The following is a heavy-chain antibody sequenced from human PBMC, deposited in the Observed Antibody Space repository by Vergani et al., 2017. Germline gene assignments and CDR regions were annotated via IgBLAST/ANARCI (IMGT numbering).Heavy chain of an antibody. Sequence: QVQLVQSGAEVKKPGASVKVSCKASGYTFTTYDINWVRQATGQGLVWMGWMNPNSGNTGYAQKFQGRVTMTRKTSITTAYMELSSLRSDDTAVYFCVTGRGIYWGQGTLVTVST. CDR2: MNPNSGNT. CDR3: VTGRGIY. CDR1: GYTFTTYD. D-gene: IGHD6-13*01. V-gene: IGHV1-8*01. J-gene: IGHJ4*02.